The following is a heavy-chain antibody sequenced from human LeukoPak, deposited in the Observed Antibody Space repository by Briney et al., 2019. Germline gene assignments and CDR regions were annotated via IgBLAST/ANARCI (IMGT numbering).Heavy chain of an antibody. Sequence: PSETLSLTCTVSGYSISSGYYWGWIRQPPGQGLEWIGSIYHSGSTYYNPSLKSRVTISVDTSKNQFSLKLSSVTAADTAVYYCARDPYSGSYGNYYYYFMDVWGKGTTVTISS. CDR1: GYSISSGYY. CDR2: IYHSGST. V-gene: IGHV4-38-2*02. CDR3: ARDPYSGSYGNYYYYFMDV. D-gene: IGHD1-26*01. J-gene: IGHJ6*03.